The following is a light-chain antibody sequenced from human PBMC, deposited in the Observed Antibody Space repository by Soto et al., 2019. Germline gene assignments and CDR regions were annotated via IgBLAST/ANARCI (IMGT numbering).Light chain of an antibody. CDR3: QQADTFPIT. J-gene: IGKJ1*01. CDR1: QGIGSY. CDR2: AAS. Sequence: IQLTQSPSSLSASVGDRVTITCRASQGIGSYLAWYQQKPGEAPKLLIFAASTLQSGVPSRFSGSGFGTDFTLTISSLQPEDSAIYYCQQADTFPITFGQGTKVDIK. V-gene: IGKV1-9*01.